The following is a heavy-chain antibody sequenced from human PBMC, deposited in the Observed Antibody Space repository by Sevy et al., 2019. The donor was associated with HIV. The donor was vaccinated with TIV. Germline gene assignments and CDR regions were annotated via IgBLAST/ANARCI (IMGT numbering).Heavy chain of an antibody. CDR1: GYSFTSYW. D-gene: IGHD1-26*01. CDR2: IFPDDSYT. Sequence: GESLKISCKGSGYSFTSYWIGWVRQMPGKGLEWMGIIFPDDSYTRYSPSFQGQVTISADRSMSTAYLQWSSLKASDTAMYYCARRSTGIVGTHFDYWGQGTLVTVSS. J-gene: IGHJ4*02. CDR3: ARRSTGIVGTHFDY. V-gene: IGHV5-51*01.